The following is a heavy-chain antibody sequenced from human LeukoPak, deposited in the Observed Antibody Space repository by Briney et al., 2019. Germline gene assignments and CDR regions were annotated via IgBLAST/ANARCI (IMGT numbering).Heavy chain of an antibody. CDR1: GGSISSSNW. V-gene: IGHV4-4*02. J-gene: IGHJ4*02. CDR2: IYHSGST. D-gene: IGHD3-22*01. Sequence: PSETLSLTCAVSGGSISSSNWWSWVRQPPGKGLEWIGEIYHSGSTNYNPSLKSRVTISVDKSKNQFSLKLSSVTAADTAVYYCARVISGHYVSSVLYFDYWGEGTLVTVSS. CDR3: ARVISGHYVSSVLYFDY.